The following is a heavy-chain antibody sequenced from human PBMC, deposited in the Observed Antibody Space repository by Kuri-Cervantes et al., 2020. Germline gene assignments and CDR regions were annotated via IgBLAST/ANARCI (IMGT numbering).Heavy chain of an antibody. CDR1: GDSISSYY. CDR2: VYTTGTT. D-gene: IGHD2-15*01. V-gene: IGHV4-4*07. J-gene: IGHJ4*02. Sequence: GSLRLSCSVSGDSISSYYWSWIRQPAGKGLEWIGRVYTTGTTNYNPSLKGRVTISIDKSQNQFSLNLRSVTAADTAIYYCARDTRIGVVGADLFDHWGQGTLVTVSS. CDR3: ARDTRIGVVGADLFDH.